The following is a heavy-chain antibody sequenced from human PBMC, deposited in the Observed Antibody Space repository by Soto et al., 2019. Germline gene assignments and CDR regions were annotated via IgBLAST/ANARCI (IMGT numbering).Heavy chain of an antibody. CDR2: ISSTGSGT. CDR1: GFTFSSYE. D-gene: IGHD2-2*01. Sequence: HPGGSLRLSCAASGFTFSSYEMHWVRQAPGKGLEWISYISSTGSGTHYADSVKGRFTMSRDNTKNSVSLQMSSLRAEDTAVYYCAKDPMGSCSSTSCYLGGMDVWGQGTTVTVSS. CDR3: AKDPMGSCSSTSCYLGGMDV. J-gene: IGHJ6*02. V-gene: IGHV3-48*03.